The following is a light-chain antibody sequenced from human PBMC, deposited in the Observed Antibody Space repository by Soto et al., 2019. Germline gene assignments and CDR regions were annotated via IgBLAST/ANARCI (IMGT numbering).Light chain of an antibody. Sequence: DTVMTQTPLSSPVTLGQPASISCRSSQSLVYSDGNTYLSWLHQRPGQPPRLLIYQVSNRFSGVPDRFSGRGAGTDFTLKISRVEADDVGIYFCVQFSHFPRTFGQGTKLEI. CDR1: QSLVYSDGNTY. CDR2: QVS. V-gene: IGKV2-24*01. CDR3: VQFSHFPRT. J-gene: IGKJ1*01.